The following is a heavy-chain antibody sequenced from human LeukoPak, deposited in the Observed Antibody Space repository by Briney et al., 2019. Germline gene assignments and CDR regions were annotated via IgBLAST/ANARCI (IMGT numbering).Heavy chain of an antibody. CDR1: GGTFIIYA. V-gene: IGHV1-69*04. J-gene: IGHJ4*02. D-gene: IGHD6-19*01. CDR3: ARGGAVAGIRLVDY. Sequence: ASVKVSFKASGGTFIIYAISWVRQAPGQGREWMGRIIPILGIANYAQKFQGRVTITADKSTSTAYMELSSLRSEDTAVYYCARGGAVAGIRLVDYWGQGTLVTVSS. CDR2: IIPILGIA.